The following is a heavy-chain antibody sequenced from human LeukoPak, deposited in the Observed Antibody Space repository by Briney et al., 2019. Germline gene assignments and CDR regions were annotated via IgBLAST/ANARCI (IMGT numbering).Heavy chain of an antibody. D-gene: IGHD6-19*01. Sequence: PGGSLRLSCAAFGFTFSSYAMHWVRQAPGKGLEWVAVISYDGSNKYYADSVKGRFTISRDNSKNTLYLQMNSLRAEDTAVYYCARDPTYSSGLIDYWGQGTLVTVSS. V-gene: IGHV3-30-3*01. CDR3: ARDPTYSSGLIDY. CDR1: GFTFSSYA. CDR2: ISYDGSNK. J-gene: IGHJ4*02.